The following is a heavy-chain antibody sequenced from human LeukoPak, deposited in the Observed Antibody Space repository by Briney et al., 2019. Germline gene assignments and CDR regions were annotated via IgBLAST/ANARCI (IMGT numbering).Heavy chain of an antibody. CDR2: ISSSSSYI. Sequence: PGGSLRLSCAASGFTFSSYSMNWVRQAPGKGLEWVSSISSSSSYIYYADSVKGRFTISRDNAKNSLYLQMNSLRAEDTAVYYCARDRFDIVVVVAATGEFDPWGQGTLVTVSS. V-gene: IGHV3-21*01. D-gene: IGHD2-15*01. CDR3: ARDRFDIVVVVAATGEFDP. CDR1: GFTFSSYS. J-gene: IGHJ5*02.